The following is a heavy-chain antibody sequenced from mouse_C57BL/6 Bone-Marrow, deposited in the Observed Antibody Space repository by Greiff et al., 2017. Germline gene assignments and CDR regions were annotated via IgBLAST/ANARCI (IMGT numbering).Heavy chain of an antibody. CDR1: GYTFTDYY. D-gene: IGHD1-1*01. Sequence: EVQLQQSGPELVKPGASVKISCKASGYTFTDYYMNWVKQSHGKSLEWIGDINPNNGGTSYNQKFKGKATLTVDKSSSTAYMELRSLTSEDSAVYYCAREGPVVARRFAYWGQGTLVTVSA. CDR2: INPNNGGT. V-gene: IGHV1-26*01. CDR3: AREGPVVARRFAY. J-gene: IGHJ3*01.